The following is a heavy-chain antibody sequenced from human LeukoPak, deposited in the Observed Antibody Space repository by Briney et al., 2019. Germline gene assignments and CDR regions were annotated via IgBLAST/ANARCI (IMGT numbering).Heavy chain of an antibody. V-gene: IGHV3-30*02. CDR3: ATGSGSTSCRLRVRYFDY. CDR1: GFTFSSYG. Sequence: GGSLRLSCAASGFTFSSYGMHWVRQAPGKGLEWVAFIRYDGSNKHYADSVKGRFTISRDNSKNTLYLQMNSLRAEDTAVYYCATGSGSTSCRLRVRYFDYWGQGTLVTVSS. CDR2: IRYDGSNK. J-gene: IGHJ4*02. D-gene: IGHD2-2*01.